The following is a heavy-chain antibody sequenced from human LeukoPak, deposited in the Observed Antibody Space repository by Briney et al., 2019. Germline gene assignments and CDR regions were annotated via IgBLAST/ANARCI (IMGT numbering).Heavy chain of an antibody. CDR1: GYTFTSYG. V-gene: IGHV1-18*01. CDR3: ARDQGSSGWYGEFDY. J-gene: IGHJ4*02. CDR2: ISAYNGNT. D-gene: IGHD6-19*01. Sequence: ASVKVSCKASGYTFTSYGISWVRQAPGQGLEWMGWISAYNGNTNYAQKLQGRVTMTTDTSTSTAYMELRSLRSDDTAVYYCARDQGSSGWYGEFDYWGQGTLVTVSS.